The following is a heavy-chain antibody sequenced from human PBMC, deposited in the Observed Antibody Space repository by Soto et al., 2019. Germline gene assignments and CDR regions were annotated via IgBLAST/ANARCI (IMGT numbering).Heavy chain of an antibody. J-gene: IGHJ4*02. CDR2: IYPGDHET. D-gene: IGHD6-13*01. CDR3: ARSPRSSPYFDY. Sequence: GESLKISCQSSGYTFSNFWIGWVRQLPGKGLEWMGIIYPGDHETRYSPSFHGKVTISADRSINTAHLQWNSLEASDTAFYFCARSPRSSPYFDYWGQGALVTVSS. V-gene: IGHV5-51*01. CDR1: GYTFSNFW.